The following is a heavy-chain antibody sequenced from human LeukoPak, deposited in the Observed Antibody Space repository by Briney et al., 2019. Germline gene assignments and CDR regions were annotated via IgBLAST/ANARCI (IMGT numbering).Heavy chain of an antibody. D-gene: IGHD6-19*01. CDR3: ARGAGRSGSDY. V-gene: IGHV3-11*01. CDR1: GFRFSDHY. CDR2: ISGSGSDI. J-gene: IGHJ4*02. Sequence: PGGSLRLSCAASGFRFSDHYMTWVRQAPGRGLEWLSYISGSGSDIDYAGSVKGRFTISRDNAKNSLYLQMDILRAEDTAVYYCARGAGRSGSDYWGQGTLVTVSS.